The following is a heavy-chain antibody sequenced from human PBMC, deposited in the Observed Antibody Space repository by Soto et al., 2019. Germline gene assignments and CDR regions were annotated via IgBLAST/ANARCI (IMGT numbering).Heavy chain of an antibody. V-gene: IGHV4-31*03. CDR1: GGSISSGGYY. CDR2: IYYRGST. J-gene: IGHJ6*03. D-gene: IGHD2-15*01. Sequence: QVQLQESGPGLVKPSQTLSLTCTVSGGSISSGGYYWSWIRQHPGKGLEWIGYIYYRGSTYYNPSLKSRVTISVDTSKNQFSLKLSSVTAADTAVYYCARGGCSGGSCYSLWYYYYYMDVWGKGTTVTVSS. CDR3: ARGGCSGGSCYSLWYYYYYMDV.